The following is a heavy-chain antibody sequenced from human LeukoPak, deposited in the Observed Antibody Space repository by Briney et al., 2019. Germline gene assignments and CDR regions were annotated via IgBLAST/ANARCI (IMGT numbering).Heavy chain of an antibody. V-gene: IGHV1-2*02. CDR1: VSPSTVVY. CDR3: ARDGDNYGYYYYGLDV. D-gene: IGHD5-18*01. Sequence: ASVTVSSLSPVSPSTVVYITGSRQAPGQGLEWMGWINPNSGGTKYARTFKGRVTMTRDTSISTAYMELSSLRSDDTAVYYCARDGDNYGYYYYGLDVWGQGTTVTVSS. CDR2: INPNSGGT. J-gene: IGHJ6*02.